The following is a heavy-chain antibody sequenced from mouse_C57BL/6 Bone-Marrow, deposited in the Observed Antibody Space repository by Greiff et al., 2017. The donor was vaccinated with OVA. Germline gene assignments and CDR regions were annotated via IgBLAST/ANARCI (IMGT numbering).Heavy chain of an antibody. CDR1: GYAFSSSW. CDR2: IYPGDGDT. J-gene: IGHJ2*01. CDR3: ARRRWNYFDY. V-gene: IGHV1-82*01. Sequence: VQLQQSGPELVKPGASVKISCKASGYAFSSSWMTWVKQRPGKGLEWIGRIYPGDGDTNYNGKFKGKATLTADKSSSTAYMQLSSLTSEDSAVYFCARRRWNYFDYWGQGTTLTVSS. D-gene: IGHD2-3*01.